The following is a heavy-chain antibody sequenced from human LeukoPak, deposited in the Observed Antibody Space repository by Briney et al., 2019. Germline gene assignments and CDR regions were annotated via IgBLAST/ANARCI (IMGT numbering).Heavy chain of an antibody. CDR1: GFTVSSNY. D-gene: IGHD2-2*01. J-gene: IGHJ4*02. CDR3: ARDTGSYCSSTSCFEVDY. Sequence: GGSLRLSCATSGFTVSSNYMSWVRQAPGKGLEWVSVIYSGGSTYSADSVKGRFIISRDNSKNTLYLQMNSLRAEDTAVYYCARDTGSYCSSTSCFEVDYWGQGTLVTVSS. V-gene: IGHV3-53*05. CDR2: IYSGGST.